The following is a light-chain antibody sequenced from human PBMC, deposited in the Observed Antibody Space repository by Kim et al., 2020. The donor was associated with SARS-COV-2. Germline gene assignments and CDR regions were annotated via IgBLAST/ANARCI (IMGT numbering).Light chain of an antibody. CDR3: AAWDDSLRGV. CDR1: SSNIGSNY. J-gene: IGLJ2*01. Sequence: PVERVTISCSGSSSNIGSNYVYWYQQLPGTAPKLLIYRNNQRPSGVPDRFSGSKSGTSASLAISGLRSEDEADYYCAAWDDSLRGVFGGGTQLTVL. V-gene: IGLV1-47*01. CDR2: RNN.